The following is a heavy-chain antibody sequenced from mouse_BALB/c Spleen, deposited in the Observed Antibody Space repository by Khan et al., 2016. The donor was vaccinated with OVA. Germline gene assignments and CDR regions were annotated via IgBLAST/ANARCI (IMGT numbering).Heavy chain of an antibody. D-gene: IGHD2-14*01. Sequence: QIQLVQSGAELARPGASVKMSCKASGYTFTSYTIHWIKMRPGQGLEWIGYINPSNGYTNYNQKFKDKATLTADKSSTTAYMQLSSLTSDDSAVYSCVWDGACDRNDGWFAYWGLGTLVTVSA. CDR1: GYTFTSYT. V-gene: IGHV1-4*01. J-gene: IGHJ3*01. CDR3: VWDGACDRNDGWFAY. CDR2: INPSNGYT.